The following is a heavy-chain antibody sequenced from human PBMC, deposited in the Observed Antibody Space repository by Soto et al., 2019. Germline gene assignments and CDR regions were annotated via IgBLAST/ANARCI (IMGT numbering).Heavy chain of an antibody. CDR3: AREIQGIAAAKGNWFDP. Sequence: PSETLSLTCTVSGGSISSYYWSWIRQPPGKGLEWIGYIYYSGSTNYNPCLKSRVTISVDTSKNQFSLKLSSVTAADTAVYYCAREIQGIAAAKGNWFDPWGQGTLVTVSS. J-gene: IGHJ5*02. CDR1: GGSISSYY. CDR2: IYYSGST. D-gene: IGHD6-13*01. V-gene: IGHV4-59*01.